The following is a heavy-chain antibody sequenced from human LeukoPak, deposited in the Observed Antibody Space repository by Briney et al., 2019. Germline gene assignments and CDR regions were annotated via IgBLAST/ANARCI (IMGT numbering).Heavy chain of an antibody. J-gene: IGHJ4*02. CDR2: IASDGSST. D-gene: IGHD4-23*01. CDR3: ARGRPHGNDY. CDR1: GFTFSSYW. V-gene: IGHV3-74*01. Sequence: GGSLRLSCAASGFTFSSYWMNWVRQAPGKGLVWVSRIASDGSSTTYADSVKGRFSISRDNAKNTLYLQMNRLRVEDTAVYYCARGRPHGNDYWGQGTLVTVSS.